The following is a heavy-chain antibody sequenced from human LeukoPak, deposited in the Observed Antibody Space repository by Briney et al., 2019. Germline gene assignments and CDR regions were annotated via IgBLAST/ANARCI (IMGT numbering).Heavy chain of an antibody. D-gene: IGHD4-17*01. CDR2: ISWDGGST. V-gene: IGHV3-43*01. J-gene: IGHJ6*03. CDR1: GFTFDDYT. Sequence: GGSLRLSCAASGFTFDDYTMHWVRHAPGKGLEWVSLISWDGGSTYYADSVKGRFTISRDNSKNSLYLQMNSLRTEDTALYYCAKGPLRTTDYYYMDVWGKGTTVTVSS. CDR3: AKGPLRTTDYYYMDV.